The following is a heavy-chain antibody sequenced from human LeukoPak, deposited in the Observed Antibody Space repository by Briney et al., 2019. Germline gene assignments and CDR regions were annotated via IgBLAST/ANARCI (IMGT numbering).Heavy chain of an antibody. CDR3: ARAVSRQMITVSSAFDI. J-gene: IGHJ3*02. Sequence: PSETLSLACTVSGGSISSGDYYWSWIRQPPGKGLEWIVYIYYSGSTYYNPSLKSRVTISVDTSKNQFSLKLSSVTAADTAVYYCARAVSRQMITVSSAFDIWGQRTTVTVSS. CDR2: IYYSGST. D-gene: IGHD3-16*01. V-gene: IGHV4-30-4*01. CDR1: GGSISSGDYY.